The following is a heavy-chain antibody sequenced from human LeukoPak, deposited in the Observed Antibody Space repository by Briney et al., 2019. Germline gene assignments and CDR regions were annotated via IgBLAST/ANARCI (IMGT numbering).Heavy chain of an antibody. CDR2: IKQDGSEK. Sequence: PGGSPRLSCAASGLTFSSYWMSWVRQAPGKGLEWVANIKQDGSEKYYVDSVKGRFTISRDNAKNSLFLQMNSLRAEDTAVYYCARGEYYYDGGYWGQGTLVTVSS. V-gene: IGHV3-7*04. D-gene: IGHD3-22*01. CDR3: ARGEYYYDGGY. CDR1: GLTFSSYW. J-gene: IGHJ4*02.